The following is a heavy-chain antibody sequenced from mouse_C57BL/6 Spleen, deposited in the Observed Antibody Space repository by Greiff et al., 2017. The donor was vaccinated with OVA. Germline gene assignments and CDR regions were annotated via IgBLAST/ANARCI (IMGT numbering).Heavy chain of an antibody. Sequence: VQLKQPGAELVKPGASVKMSCKASGYTFTSYWITWVKQRPGQGLEWIGDIYPGSGSTNYNEKFKSKATLTVDTSSSTAYMQLSSLTSEDSAVYYCARGDYYGSSYWYFDVWGTGTTVTVSS. J-gene: IGHJ1*03. CDR1: GYTFTSYW. V-gene: IGHV1-55*01. D-gene: IGHD1-1*01. CDR2: IYPGSGST. CDR3: ARGDYYGSSYWYFDV.